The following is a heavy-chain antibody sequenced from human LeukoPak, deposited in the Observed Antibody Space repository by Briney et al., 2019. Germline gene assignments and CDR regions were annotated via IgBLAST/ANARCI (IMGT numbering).Heavy chain of an antibody. CDR2: INHSGST. D-gene: IGHD5-24*01. V-gene: IGHV4-34*01. Sequence: PSETLSLTCAVYGGSFSGYYWSWIRQPPGKGLEWIGEINHSGSTNYNPSLKSRVTISVDTSKNQFSLKLSSVTAADTAVYYCARPGDGSKKYFFDYWGQGTLVTVSS. CDR1: GGSFSGYY. CDR3: ARPGDGSKKYFFDY. J-gene: IGHJ4*02.